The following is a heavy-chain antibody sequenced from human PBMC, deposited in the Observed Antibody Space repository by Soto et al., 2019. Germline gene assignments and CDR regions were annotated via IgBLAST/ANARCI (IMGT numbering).Heavy chain of an antibody. CDR1: GFAFNNYG. V-gene: IGHV3-21*01. CDR3: AREDSIIIPAVSDF. J-gene: IGHJ4*02. D-gene: IGHD2-2*01. CDR2: ISKSDYT. Sequence: GGSLRLSCTASGFAFNNYGINWVRQAPGKGLEWVSSISKSDYTYYSDSVTGRFTISRDNAKNSVSLQMNTLRVEDTAVYYCAREDSIIIPAVSDFWGQGTLVTVSS.